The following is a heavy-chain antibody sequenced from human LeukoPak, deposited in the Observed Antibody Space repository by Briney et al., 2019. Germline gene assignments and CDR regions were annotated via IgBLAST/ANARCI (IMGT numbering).Heavy chain of an antibody. CDR2: IIPIFGTA. V-gene: IGHV1-69*05. D-gene: IGHD3-22*01. J-gene: IGHJ4*02. CDR3: ARDGGYYYDSSGYYS. CDR1: GGTFSSYA. Sequence: SVKVSCKASGGTFSSYAISWVRQAPGQGLEWMGRIIPIFGTANYAQKFQGRVTITTDESTSTAYMELSSLRSEDTAVYYCARDGGYYYDSSGYYSWGQGTLVTVSS.